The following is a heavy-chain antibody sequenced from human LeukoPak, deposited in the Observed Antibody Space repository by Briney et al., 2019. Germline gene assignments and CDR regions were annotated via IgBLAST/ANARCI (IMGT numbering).Heavy chain of an antibody. J-gene: IGHJ5*01. Sequence: GGSLSRSCTASGFAFSFFAMSWLRQPPGKGLEWVSTINANSGATSYAASVRGRFTISRDNSKNKLYLQLNSLRAEDTAVYYCAKPISGGLAVTADWFDPWGQGTLVVVSS. CDR2: INANSGAT. D-gene: IGHD6-19*01. V-gene: IGHV3-23*01. CDR3: AKPISGGLAVTADWFDP. CDR1: GFAFSFFA.